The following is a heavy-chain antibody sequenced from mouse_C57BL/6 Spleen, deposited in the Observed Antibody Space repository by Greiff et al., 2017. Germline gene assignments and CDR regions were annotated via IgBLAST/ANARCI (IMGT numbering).Heavy chain of an antibody. J-gene: IGHJ3*01. D-gene: IGHD6-1*01. CDR1: GFTFSSYA. CDR3: TKGSYRGFAY. Sequence: EVKLMESGEGLVKPGGSLKLSCAASGFTFSSYAMSWVRQTPEKRLEWVAYISSGGDYIHYADTVKGRFTISRDNARNTLYLQKSSLKSENTSMYYCTKGSYRGFAYWGQGTLVTVSA. V-gene: IGHV5-9-1*02. CDR2: ISSGGDYI.